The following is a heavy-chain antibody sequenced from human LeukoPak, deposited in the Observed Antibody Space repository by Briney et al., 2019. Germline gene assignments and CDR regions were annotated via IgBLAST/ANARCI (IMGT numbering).Heavy chain of an antibody. CDR3: AKQAYCSGTSCSPFDY. Sequence: SETLSLTYTVSGGSISSDYWSWIRQPPGKGLEWIGYIYYSGSTNYNPSLKSRVTISVDTSKNQFSLKLSSVTAADTAVYYCAKQAYCSGTSCSPFDYWGQGTLVTVSS. V-gene: IGHV4-59*08. CDR2: IYYSGST. D-gene: IGHD2-2*01. CDR1: GGSISSDY. J-gene: IGHJ4*02.